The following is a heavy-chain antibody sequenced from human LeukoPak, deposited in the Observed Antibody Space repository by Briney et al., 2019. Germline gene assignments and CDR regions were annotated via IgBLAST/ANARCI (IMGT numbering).Heavy chain of an antibody. D-gene: IGHD6-6*01. CDR1: GGSISSGSYY. J-gene: IGHJ5*02. V-gene: IGHV4-61*02. CDR2: IYTSGST. Sequence: SETLSLTCTVSGGSISSGSYYWSWIRQPAGKGLEWIGRIYTSGSTNYNPSLKSRATISVDTSKNQFSLKLSSVTAADTAVYYCARDSSSFRWFDPWGQGTLVTVSS. CDR3: ARDSSSFRWFDP.